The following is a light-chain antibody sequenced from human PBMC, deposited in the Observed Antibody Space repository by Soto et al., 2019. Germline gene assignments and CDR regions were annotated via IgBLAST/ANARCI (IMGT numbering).Light chain of an antibody. CDR3: HQSDSTPQT. CDR1: QSIGTY. V-gene: IGKV1-39*01. J-gene: IGKJ1*01. Sequence: DIQLTQSPSSLSASLGDRVTISCRASQSIGTYLNWFLQKPGKAPKLLIYVATSLQSGVPSRFSGSGSGTDFVLTISSLQPEDVGIYYCHQSDSTPQTFGQGTRV. CDR2: VAT.